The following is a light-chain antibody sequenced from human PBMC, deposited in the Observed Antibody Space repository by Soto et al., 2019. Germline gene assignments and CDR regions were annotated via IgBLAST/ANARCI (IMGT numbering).Light chain of an antibody. Sequence: QSVLTQPPSASGTPGQTIAISCSGGSSNIGSHTVNWYQQLPGTAPRLLIYSNTQRPSGVPDRFSGSKSGTSASLAISGLLSEYEGDYYCAAWDDSLNGVVFGGGTKLTV. V-gene: IGLV1-44*01. CDR2: SNT. CDR1: SSNIGSHT. J-gene: IGLJ2*01. CDR3: AAWDDSLNGVV.